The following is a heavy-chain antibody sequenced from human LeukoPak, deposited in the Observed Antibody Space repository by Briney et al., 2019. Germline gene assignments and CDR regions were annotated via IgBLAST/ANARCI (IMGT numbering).Heavy chain of an antibody. D-gene: IGHD4-17*01. CDR1: GFTFSSYA. Sequence: PGRSLRLSCAASGFTFSSYAMHWVRQAPGKGLEWVAAISYDGSNKYYADSVKGRFTISRDNSKNTLYLQMNSLRAEDTAVYYCAIQYGDYSDAFDIWGQGTMVTVSS. CDR3: AIQYGDYSDAFDI. J-gene: IGHJ3*02. CDR2: ISYDGSNK. V-gene: IGHV3-30-3*01.